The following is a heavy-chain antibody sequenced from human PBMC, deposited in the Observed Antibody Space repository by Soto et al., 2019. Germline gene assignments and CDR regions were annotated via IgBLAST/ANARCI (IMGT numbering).Heavy chain of an antibody. J-gene: IGHJ4*02. CDR3: ADDTD. D-gene: IGHD3-9*01. CDR1: GFTFSSYA. V-gene: IGHV3-30-3*01. Sequence: QVQLVESGGGVVQPGRSLRLSCAASGFTFSSYAMHWVRQAPGKGLEWVAVISYDGSNKYYADSVKGRFTISRDNSKNTLYLQMNSLRAEDPAVYYCADDTDWGQGTLVTVSS. CDR2: ISYDGSNK.